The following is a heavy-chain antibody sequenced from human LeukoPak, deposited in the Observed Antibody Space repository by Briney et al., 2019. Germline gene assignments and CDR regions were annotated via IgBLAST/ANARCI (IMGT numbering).Heavy chain of an antibody. J-gene: IGHJ5*02. V-gene: IGHV4-34*01. Sequence: SETLSLTCAVYGGSFSGYYWSWIRQPPGKGLEWIGEINHSGSTNYNPSLKSRVTISVGTSKNQFSLKLSSVTAADTVVYYCARVPGRFGANNWFDPWGQGTLVTVSS. CDR1: GGSFSGYY. D-gene: IGHD3-3*01. CDR3: ARVPGRFGANNWFDP. CDR2: INHSGST.